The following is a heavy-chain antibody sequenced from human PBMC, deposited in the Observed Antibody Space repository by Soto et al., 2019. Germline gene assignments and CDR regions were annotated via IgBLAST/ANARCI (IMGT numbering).Heavy chain of an antibody. CDR2: IDPNSGGT. CDR3: ERDAAAAGTEGDDFDI. V-gene: IGHV1-2*04. Sequence: ASVKVSCKASGYTFTGYYMHCVRQAPGQGLEWMGWIDPNSGGTNYEKKFQGWVTMTRDTSISTEYMELRRMRSDDTEVYYCERDAAAAGTEGDDFDIWGQGTMVTVSS. J-gene: IGHJ3*02. CDR1: GYTFTGYY. D-gene: IGHD6-13*01.